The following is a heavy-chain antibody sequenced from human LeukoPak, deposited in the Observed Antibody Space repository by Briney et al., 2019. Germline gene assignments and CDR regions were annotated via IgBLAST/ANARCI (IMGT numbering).Heavy chain of an antibody. V-gene: IGHV3-7*04. CDR2: LNEDGSQK. CDR1: GFTLSSYW. J-gene: IGHJ4*02. CDR3: VRGGFVLDY. Sequence: GGTLRLSCAASGFTLSSYWMTWVRQAPGKGLEWVANLNEDGSQKYYVDSVKGRFTISRDNAKNSLYLQMNSLRAEDTAVYYCVRGGFVLDYWGQGTLVTVSS.